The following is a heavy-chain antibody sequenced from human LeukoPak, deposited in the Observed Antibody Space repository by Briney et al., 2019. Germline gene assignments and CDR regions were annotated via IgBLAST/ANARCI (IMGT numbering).Heavy chain of an antibody. J-gene: IGHJ4*02. CDR1: GGSISSGGYY. CDR3: ARELGYCSGGSCYPKYYFDY. CDR2: IYYSGST. V-gene: IGHV4-31*03. D-gene: IGHD2-15*01. Sequence: SETLSLTCTVSGGSISSGGYYWSWIRQHPGKGLEWIGYIYYSGSTYYNPSLKSRVTISVDTSKNQFSLKLSSVTAADTAVYYCARELGYCSGGSCYPKYYFDYWGQGTLVTVSS.